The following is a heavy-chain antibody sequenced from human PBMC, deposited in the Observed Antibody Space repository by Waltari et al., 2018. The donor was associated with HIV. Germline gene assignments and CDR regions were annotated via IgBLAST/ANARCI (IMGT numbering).Heavy chain of an antibody. V-gene: IGHV4-38-2*01. J-gene: IGHJ4*02. CDR1: GYTISSTYY. CDR3: GSGSRRGHSHGIDY. CDR2: ASRSGST. Sequence: QVQLHESAPGTVKPAGTLSRTCAVPGYTISSTYYWGWIRQPPGKGLEWIGSASRSGSTYYSPSLKSRVTISLDTSKNQFSLKLNSVAAADTAVYYCGSGSRRGHSHGIDYWGQGTLVTVSS. D-gene: IGHD5-18*01.